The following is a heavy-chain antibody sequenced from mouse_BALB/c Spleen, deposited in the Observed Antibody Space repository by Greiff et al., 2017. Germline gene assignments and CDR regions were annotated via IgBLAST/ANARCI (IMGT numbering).Heavy chain of an antibody. V-gene: IGHV14-3*02. CDR1: GFNIKDTY. D-gene: IGHD2-4*01. Sequence: EVQLQQSGAELVKPGASVKLSCTASGFNIKDTYMHWVKQRPEQGLEWIGRIDPANGNTKYDPKFQGKATITADKSSSTAYMQLSSLTSEDSAVYYCARKRGATMITTGLYYAMDYWGQGTSVTVSS. J-gene: IGHJ4*01. CDR3: ARKRGATMITTGLYYAMDY. CDR2: IDPANGNT.